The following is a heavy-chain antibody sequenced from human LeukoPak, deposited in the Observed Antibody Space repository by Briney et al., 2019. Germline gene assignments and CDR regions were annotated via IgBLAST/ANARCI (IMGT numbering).Heavy chain of an antibody. Sequence: GGSLRLSCAASGFTFSSYSMNWVRQCPGKGLEWVSYISRSSSTIYYADSVKGRFTISRDNAKNSLYLQMNSLRAEDTAVYYCARDMRYSYDPYYFDYWGQGTLVTVSS. CDR1: GFTFSSYS. CDR3: ARDMRYSYDPYYFDY. V-gene: IGHV3-48*04. J-gene: IGHJ4*02. D-gene: IGHD5-18*01. CDR2: ISRSSSTI.